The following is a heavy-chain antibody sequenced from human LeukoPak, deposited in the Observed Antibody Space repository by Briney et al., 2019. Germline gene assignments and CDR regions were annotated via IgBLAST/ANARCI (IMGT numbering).Heavy chain of an antibody. CDR1: GGSISSGGYS. CDR3: ARVKWRCSSTSCPTFDY. J-gene: IGHJ4*02. CDR2: IYHSGST. V-gene: IGHV4-30-2*01. Sequence: PQTLSLTCAVSGGSISSGGYSWSWIRQPPGKGLEWIGYIYHSGSTYYNPSLKSRVTISVDRSKNQFSLKLSSVTAADTAVYYCARVKWRCSSTSCPTFDYWGQGTLVTVSS. D-gene: IGHD2-2*01.